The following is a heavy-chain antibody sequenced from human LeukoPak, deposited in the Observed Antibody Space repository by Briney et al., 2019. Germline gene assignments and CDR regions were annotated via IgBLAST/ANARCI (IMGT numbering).Heavy chain of an antibody. J-gene: IGHJ4*02. Sequence: PSGTLSLTCSVSGASISSSNYYWAWIRQSPGKGLEWIASMYYGGNTYYNPSLKSRVTISVDTSMNQLSLRLSSVTAADTAVYYCAVGPTVFDYWGQGSLVTVSS. D-gene: IGHD1-26*01. CDR3: AVGPTVFDY. CDR2: MYYGGNT. CDR1: GASISSSNYY. V-gene: IGHV4-39*01.